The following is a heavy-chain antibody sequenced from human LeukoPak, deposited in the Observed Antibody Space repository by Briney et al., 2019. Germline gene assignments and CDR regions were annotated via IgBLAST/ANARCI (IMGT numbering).Heavy chain of an antibody. Sequence: GGSLRLSCAASGFTFSDYYMSWIRQAPGKGLEWISYISSSSTSTNYADSVKGRFTISRDNSKNTLYLQMNSLRAEDTAAYYCAKDVWGSSSGAFDIWGQGTMVTVSS. D-gene: IGHD3-16*01. V-gene: IGHV3-11*05. CDR3: AKDVWGSSSGAFDI. J-gene: IGHJ3*02. CDR2: ISSSSTST. CDR1: GFTFSDYY.